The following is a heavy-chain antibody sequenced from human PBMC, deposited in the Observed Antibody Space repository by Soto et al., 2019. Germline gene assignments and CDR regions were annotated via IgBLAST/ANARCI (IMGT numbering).Heavy chain of an antibody. CDR3: ARVRITMVRRVIINYYGVDV. CDR1: GGSISSGGYY. V-gene: IGHV4-31*03. Sequence: SETLSLTCTVSGGSISSGGYYWSWIRQHPGKGLEWIGYIYYSGSTYYNPSLKSRVTISVDTSKNQFSLKLSSVTAADTAVYYCARVRITMVRRVIINYYGVDVWGDGPTVTVSS. J-gene: IGHJ6*04. D-gene: IGHD3-10*01. CDR2: IYYSGST.